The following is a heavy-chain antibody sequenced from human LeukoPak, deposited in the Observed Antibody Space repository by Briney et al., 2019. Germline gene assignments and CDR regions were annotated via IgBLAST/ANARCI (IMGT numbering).Heavy chain of an antibody. D-gene: IGHD3-10*01. Sequence: GASVKVSCKASGYSFPSYGISWVRQAPGQGLEWMGWINTNTGNPTYAQGFTGRFVFSLDTSVSTAYLQISNLEAEDTAVYYCAREPESRGLNWFDPWGQGTLVTVSS. CDR1: GYSFPSYG. V-gene: IGHV7-4-1*02. CDR3: AREPESRGLNWFDP. CDR2: INTNTGNP. J-gene: IGHJ5*02.